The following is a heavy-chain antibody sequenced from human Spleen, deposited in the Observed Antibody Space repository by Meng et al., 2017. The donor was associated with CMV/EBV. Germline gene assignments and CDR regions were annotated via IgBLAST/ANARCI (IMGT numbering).Heavy chain of an antibody. CDR2: ISGTTGIT. D-gene: IGHD2-2*01. CDR1: GFSFKDFA. CDR3: AKGDRYCSSTSCYIYAPYYFDY. V-gene: IGHV3-23*01. Sequence: GESLKISCAASGFSFKDFAMNWVRQAPGKGLQWVSSISGTTGITYYADSVKGRFTISRDNSRNTLYLQMNSLRAEDTAVYYCAKGDRYCSSTSCYIYAPYYFDYWGQGTLVTVSS. J-gene: IGHJ4*02.